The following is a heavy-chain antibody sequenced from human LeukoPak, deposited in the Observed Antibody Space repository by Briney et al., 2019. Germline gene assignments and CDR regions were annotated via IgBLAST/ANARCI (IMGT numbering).Heavy chain of an antibody. CDR3: ATHTLYYYYYYMDV. Sequence: ASVKVSCKASGYTFTGFHMHWVRQAPGQGLEWMGWINPNSGGTNYAQKFQGRVTMTRDTSISTAYMELSRLRSDDTAVYYCATHTLYYYYYYMDVWGKGTTVTISS. J-gene: IGHJ6*03. CDR2: INPNSGGT. CDR1: GYTFTGFH. V-gene: IGHV1-2*02.